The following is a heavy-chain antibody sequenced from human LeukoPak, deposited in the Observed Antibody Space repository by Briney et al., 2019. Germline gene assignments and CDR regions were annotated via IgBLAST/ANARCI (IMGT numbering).Heavy chain of an antibody. CDR2: ISYIGST. CDR1: ADSFSSHY. J-gene: IGHJ3*02. CDR3: ARDLVTVTKGFDI. Sequence: SETLSLTCAVSADSFSSHYWTWIRQPPGKGLEWIGYISYIGSTSYNPSLKSRVTISIDTSKNQFSLKLSSVTAADTAVYYCARDLVTVTKGFDIWGQGTMVTVSS. D-gene: IGHD4-17*01. V-gene: IGHV4-59*11.